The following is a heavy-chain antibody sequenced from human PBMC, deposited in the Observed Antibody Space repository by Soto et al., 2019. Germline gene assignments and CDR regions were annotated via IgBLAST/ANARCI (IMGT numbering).Heavy chain of an antibody. D-gene: IGHD3-22*01. Sequence: SETLSLTCTVSGGSVSSGSYYWSWIRQPPGKGLEWIGYIYYSGSTNYNPSLKSRVTISVDTSKNQFSLKLSSVTAAVTAVYVCARGPPDYYDSSGESGFDYWGQGTQVTVSS. CDR2: IYYSGST. V-gene: IGHV4-61*01. J-gene: IGHJ4*02. CDR1: GGSVSSGSYY. CDR3: ARGPPDYYDSSGESGFDY.